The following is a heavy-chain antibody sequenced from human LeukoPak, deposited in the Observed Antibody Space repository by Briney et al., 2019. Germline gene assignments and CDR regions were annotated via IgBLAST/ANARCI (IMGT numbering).Heavy chain of an antibody. J-gene: IGHJ6*02. V-gene: IGHV1-18*01. CDR2: ISAYNGNT. D-gene: IGHD2-21*02. Sequence: ISAYNGNTNYAQKLQGRVTMTTDTSTSTAYMELRSLRSDGTAVYYCARTSGVTLAYGMDVWGQGTTVTVSS. CDR3: ARTSGVTLAYGMDV.